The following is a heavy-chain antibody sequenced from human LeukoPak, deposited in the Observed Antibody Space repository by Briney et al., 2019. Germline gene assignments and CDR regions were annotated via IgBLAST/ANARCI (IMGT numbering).Heavy chain of an antibody. D-gene: IGHD3-22*01. CDR2: IWYDGSSK. V-gene: IGHV3-33*01. J-gene: IGHJ5*02. Sequence: GGSLRLSCAASGFTFSSYAMYWVRQAPGKGLEWVASIWYDGSSKYYRDPVKGRFTISRDNSKNTLYLHMNGPRVEDTAVYYCVIRGSSGYLGTWGQGTLVTVSS. CDR1: GFTFSSYA. CDR3: VIRGSSGYLGT.